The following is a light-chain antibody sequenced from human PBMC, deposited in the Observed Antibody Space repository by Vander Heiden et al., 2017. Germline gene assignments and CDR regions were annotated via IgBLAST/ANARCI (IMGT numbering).Light chain of an antibody. CDR3: QQSYSNPPMYT. Sequence: DIQLTQSPSSLSASVGDRVTITCRASQSISTYLNWYQQKPGKAPRLLIYAASSLPSGVPSRFSGSGSGTDFTLTISSLQPEDFATYYCQQSYSNPPMYTFDQGTKLEIK. CDR2: AAS. J-gene: IGKJ2*01. CDR1: QSISTY. V-gene: IGKV1-39*01.